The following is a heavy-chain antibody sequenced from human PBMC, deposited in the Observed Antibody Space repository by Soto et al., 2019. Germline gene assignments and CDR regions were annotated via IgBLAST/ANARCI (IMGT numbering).Heavy chain of an antibody. CDR1: GFTFSSNA. CDR3: GKGTWGAFDI. Sequence: EVQLLESGGGLVQPGGSLSLSCVASGFTFSSNAMSWVRQAPGKGMEWVSHITSGSGGGAYYAGSVKGRFTISRDNAKNTLYMQMNSLRVEGTAVYYCGKGTWGAFDIWGHGTLVTVSS. CDR2: ITSGSGGGA. J-gene: IGHJ3*02. V-gene: IGHV3-23*01. D-gene: IGHD7-27*01.